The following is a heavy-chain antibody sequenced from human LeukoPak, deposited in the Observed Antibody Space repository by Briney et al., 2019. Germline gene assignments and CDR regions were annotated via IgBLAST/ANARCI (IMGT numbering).Heavy chain of an antibody. D-gene: IGHD3-22*01. CDR2: ISASGP. CDR1: GFTFSRLA. J-gene: IGHJ4*02. Sequence: GGSLRLSCAASGFTFSRLAMTWVRQAPGKGLEWVSTISASGPYYADAVRGRFTISRDNSRNTLSLQMDSLRAEDTGVYYCAKDHESDGYPCLDHWGLGTLVTVSS. V-gene: IGHV3-23*01. CDR3: AKDHESDGYPCLDH.